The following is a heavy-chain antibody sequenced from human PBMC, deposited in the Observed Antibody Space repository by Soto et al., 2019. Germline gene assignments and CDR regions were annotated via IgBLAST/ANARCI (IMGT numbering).Heavy chain of an antibody. J-gene: IGHJ4*02. CDR2: IYYSGST. CDR1: GGSISSGGYY. D-gene: IGHD5-12*01. CDR3: ARGDGYNYYFDY. Sequence: TLSRTCTVSGGSISSGGYYWSWIRQHPGKGLEWIGYIYYSGSTYYNPSLKSRVTISVDTSKNQFSLKLSSVTAADTAVYYCARGDGYNYYFDYWGQGTLVTVSS. V-gene: IGHV4-31*03.